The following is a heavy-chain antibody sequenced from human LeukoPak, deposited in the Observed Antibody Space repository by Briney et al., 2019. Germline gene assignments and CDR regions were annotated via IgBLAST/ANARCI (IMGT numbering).Heavy chain of an antibody. Sequence: GGSLRLSCAASGFTSDDYAMHWVRQAPGKGLEWVSLISWDGGSTYYADSVKGRFTISRDNSKNSLYLQMNSLRAEDTALYYCAKDVAGYYYYMDVWGKGTTVTISS. V-gene: IGHV3-43D*03. CDR3: AKDVAGYYYYMDV. CDR2: ISWDGGST. CDR1: GFTSDDYA. J-gene: IGHJ6*03.